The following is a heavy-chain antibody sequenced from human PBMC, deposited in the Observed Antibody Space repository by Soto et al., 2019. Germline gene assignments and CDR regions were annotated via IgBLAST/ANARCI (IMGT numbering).Heavy chain of an antibody. V-gene: IGHV4-30-2*01. CDR2: IYHSGGT. CDR3: AGVRGPYCGGECYPPTPNWFDP. CDR1: GGSISSVGYS. Sequence: QLQLQESGSGLVKPSQTLSLTCAVSGGSISSVGYSWSWIRQPPGKGLEWIGYIYHSGGTYYNPSLKSRVTISVDRSKIQFSLKVSSVTAADSAVYYCAGVRGPYCGGECYPPTPNWFDPWGQGTLVTVSS. D-gene: IGHD2-21*01. J-gene: IGHJ5*02.